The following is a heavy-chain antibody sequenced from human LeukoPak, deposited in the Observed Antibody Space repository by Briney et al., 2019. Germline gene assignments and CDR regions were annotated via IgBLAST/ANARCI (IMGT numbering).Heavy chain of an antibody. V-gene: IGHV3-7*01. Sequence: GGSLRLSCEVTGLPFSSYRMNWVRQAPGKGLEWVANLETDGSHINYMDSVKDRFIISRDNAKNSVYLQTNSLRAEDSAVYYCATLSGVPDYWGQGTLVTVSS. CDR1: GLPFSSYR. J-gene: IGHJ4*02. D-gene: IGHD3-10*01. CDR3: ATLSGVPDY. CDR2: LETDGSHI.